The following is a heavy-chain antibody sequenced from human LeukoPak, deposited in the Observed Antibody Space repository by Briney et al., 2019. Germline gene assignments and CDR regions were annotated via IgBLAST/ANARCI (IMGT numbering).Heavy chain of an antibody. J-gene: IGHJ4*02. CDR3: ARIRGDSNSFDY. CDR2: FSAYNGNT. D-gene: IGHD6-6*01. Sequence: ASVKVSCKASGGTFSSYAISWVRQAPGQGLEWMGWFSAYNGNTNYAQKLQGRVTMTTDTSTSTAYMELRSLRSDDTAVYYCARIRGDSNSFDYWGQGTLVTVSS. V-gene: IGHV1-18*01. CDR1: GGTFSSYA.